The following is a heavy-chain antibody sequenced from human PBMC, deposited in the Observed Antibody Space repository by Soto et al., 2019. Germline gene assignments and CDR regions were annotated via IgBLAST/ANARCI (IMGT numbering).Heavy chain of an antibody. CDR3: ARARHSSWYDVYYFDY. CDR2: INHSGST. J-gene: IGHJ4*02. Sequence: PSETLSLTCAVYGGSFSGYYWSWIRQPPGKGLEWIGEINHSGSTNYNPSLKSRVTISVDTSKNQFSLKLSSVTAADTAVYYCARARHSSWYDVYYFDYWGQGTLVTVSS. D-gene: IGHD6-13*01. CDR1: GGSFSGYY. V-gene: IGHV4-34*01.